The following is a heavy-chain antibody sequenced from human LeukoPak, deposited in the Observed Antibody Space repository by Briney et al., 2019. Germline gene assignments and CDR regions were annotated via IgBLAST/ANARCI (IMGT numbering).Heavy chain of an antibody. V-gene: IGHV3-30-3*01. Sequence: QTGGSLRLSCAASGFTFSSNAMNWVRQAPGRGLERVAIISYDGIYKYYADSVKGRFTISRDNSKNTLYLQMNSLRAEDTAIYFCANKHPPLAGLRGPLDYWGQGTLVTVSS. CDR3: ANKHPPLAGLRGPLDY. J-gene: IGHJ4*02. CDR1: GFTFSSNA. CDR2: ISYDGIYK. D-gene: IGHD6-19*01.